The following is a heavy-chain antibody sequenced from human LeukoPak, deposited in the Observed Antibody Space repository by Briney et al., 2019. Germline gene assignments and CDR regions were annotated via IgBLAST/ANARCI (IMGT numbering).Heavy chain of an antibody. CDR3: GRDDLGRGNGMDV. J-gene: IGHJ6*02. V-gene: IGHV3-30*04. CDR1: GFTFSGYT. Sequence: PGGSLRLSCAASGFTFSGYTIHWVRQAPGKGLEWVALISSDGSKKIYADSVKGRFTISRDNSKNSVYLQMNSLRAEDTALYYCGRDDLGRGNGMDVWGQGTTVTVSS. D-gene: IGHD3-16*01. CDR2: ISSDGSKK.